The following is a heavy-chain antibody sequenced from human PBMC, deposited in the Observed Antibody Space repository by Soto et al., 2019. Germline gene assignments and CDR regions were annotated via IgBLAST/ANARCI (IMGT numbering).Heavy chain of an antibody. CDR1: GESLNYYY. CDR3: ARGMWPGRFDN. V-gene: IGHV4-34*01. Sequence: HVQLRQWGAGLLTPSDTLFLTGAVYGESLNYYYWSWNRQSPGKGLEWNGEFYQGGSTHNNPSVKSRVPLSVDLSSHQFSLKLTSVTAADTATYSCARGMWPGRFDNWGQGTLVTVSS. CDR2: FYQGGST. D-gene: IGHD6-13*01. J-gene: IGHJ5*02.